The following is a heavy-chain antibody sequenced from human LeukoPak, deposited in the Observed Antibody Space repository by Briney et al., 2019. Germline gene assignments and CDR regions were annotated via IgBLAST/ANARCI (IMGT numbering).Heavy chain of an antibody. Sequence: AASVKVSCKASGGTFSSGAISWVRQAPGQGLEWMGWISAYNGNTNYAQKLQGRVTMTTDTSTSTAYMELRSLRSDDTAVYYCARVTMVRGDATDADYWGQGTLVTVSS. CDR2: ISAYNGNT. J-gene: IGHJ4*02. CDR3: ARVTMVRGDATDADY. V-gene: IGHV1-18*01. D-gene: IGHD3-10*01. CDR1: GGTFSSGA.